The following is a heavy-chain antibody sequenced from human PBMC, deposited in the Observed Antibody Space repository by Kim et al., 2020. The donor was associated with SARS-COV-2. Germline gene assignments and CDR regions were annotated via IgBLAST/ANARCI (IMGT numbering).Heavy chain of an antibody. CDR3: ARVEPYYYYYGMDV. V-gene: IGHV3-20*01. Sequence: GVSLRLSCAASGFTFDDYGMSWVRQAPGKGLEWVSGINWNGGSTGYADSVKGRFTISRDNAKNSLYLQMNSLRAEDTALYHCARVEPYYYYYGMDVWGQGTTVTVSS. J-gene: IGHJ6*02. CDR1: GFTFDDYG. CDR2: INWNGGST.